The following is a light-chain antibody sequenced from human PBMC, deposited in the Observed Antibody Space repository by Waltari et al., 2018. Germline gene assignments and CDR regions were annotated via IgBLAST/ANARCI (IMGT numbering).Light chain of an antibody. J-gene: IGKJ2*01. V-gene: IGKV2-28*01. Sequence: DIVMTQSPLSLPVITGQPASISCRSSQSLLNSNGYNYLDWYLQKPGQSPQLLIYLGSNRAAGVPDRFSGSGSGTDFTLKISRVEAEDVGVYYCMQALQTLRTFGQGTKLEIK. CDR1: QSLLNSNGYNY. CDR3: MQALQTLRT. CDR2: LGS.